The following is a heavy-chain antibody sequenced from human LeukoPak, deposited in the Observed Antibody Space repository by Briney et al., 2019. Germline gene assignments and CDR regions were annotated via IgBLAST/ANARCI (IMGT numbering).Heavy chain of an antibody. V-gene: IGHV3-9*01. J-gene: IGHJ4*02. Sequence: GGSLRLSCAASGFTFSSYSMNWVRQAPGEGLEWVSGISWNSGSIGYADSVKGRFTISRDNAKNSLYLQMNSLRAEDTALYYCAKVYSSSWSSFDYWGQGTLVTVSS. CDR2: ISWNSGSI. CDR3: AKVYSSSWSSFDY. CDR1: GFTFSSYS. D-gene: IGHD6-13*01.